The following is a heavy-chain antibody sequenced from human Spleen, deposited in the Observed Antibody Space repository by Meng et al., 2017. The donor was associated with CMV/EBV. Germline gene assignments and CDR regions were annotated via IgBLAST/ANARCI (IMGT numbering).Heavy chain of an antibody. J-gene: IGHJ6*02. V-gene: IGHV1-8*02. CDR2: MNPNSGNT. CDR3: ARVHPGGLGESATGGMDV. D-gene: IGHD3-10*01. Sequence: ASVKVSCKASGYTFTSYDINWVRQATGQGLEWMGWMNPNSGNTGYAQKFQGRVTMTRDTSTSTVYMELSSLRSEDTAVYYCARVHPGGLGESATGGMDVWGQGTTVTVSS. CDR1: GYTFTSYD.